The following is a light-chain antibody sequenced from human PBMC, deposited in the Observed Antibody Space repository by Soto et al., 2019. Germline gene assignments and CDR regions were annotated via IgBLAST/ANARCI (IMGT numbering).Light chain of an antibody. CDR2: GAP. CDR3: QQYNNWPQIT. J-gene: IGKJ5*01. CDR1: QNVRTF. Sequence: EVVLTQSPATLSLSPWELATLSCRASQNVRTFLDWYQQKPGQAPRLLIYGAPNRATGIPARFSGSGSGTDFTLTISSLEPEDFAVYYCQQYNNWPQITFGQGTRLEIK. V-gene: IGKV3-11*01.